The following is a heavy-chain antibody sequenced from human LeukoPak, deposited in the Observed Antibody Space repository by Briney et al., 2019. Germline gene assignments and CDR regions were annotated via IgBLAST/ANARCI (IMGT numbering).Heavy chain of an antibody. V-gene: IGHV7-4-1*02. D-gene: IGHD3-10*01. CDR3: ARDVEWFGEFGSA. CDR1: GYTLTSYA. CDR2: INTNTGNP. Sequence: ASVKVSCKASGYTLTSYAMNWVRQAPGQGLEWMGWINTNTGNPTYAQGFTGRFVFSLDTSVSTAYLQISSLKAEDTAVYYRARDVEWFGEFGSAWGQGTLVTVSS. J-gene: IGHJ4*02.